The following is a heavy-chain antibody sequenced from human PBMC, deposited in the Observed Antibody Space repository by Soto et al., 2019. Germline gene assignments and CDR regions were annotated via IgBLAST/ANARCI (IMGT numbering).Heavy chain of an antibody. Sequence: ETLSLTCAVHGGSFRGHYWSWIRQPPGKGREWIGEVNDSGSTNYNPSFKSRVTILVDTSKNQLSLKVSSVTAAATAVYYCAGTHLNSGRYYWGQGTLVTVSS. CDR1: GGSFRGHY. CDR3: AGTHLNSGRYY. J-gene: IGHJ4*02. CDR2: VNDSGST. V-gene: IGHV4-34*01. D-gene: IGHD6-13*01.